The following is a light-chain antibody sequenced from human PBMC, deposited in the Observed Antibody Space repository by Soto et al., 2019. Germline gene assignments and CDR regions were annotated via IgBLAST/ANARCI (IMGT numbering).Light chain of an antibody. CDR2: DAS. Sequence: EILLTQSPGTLSLSPGERATLTCRASQSVSSSYLAWYQQKPGQAPRLLMYDASSRATGIPDRFSGSGSGTDFTLTISRLEPEDFAVYYCQQFGTSFPYNFGKGTKLDIK. CDR1: QSVSSSY. CDR3: QQFGTSFPYN. V-gene: IGKV3-20*01. J-gene: IGKJ2*01.